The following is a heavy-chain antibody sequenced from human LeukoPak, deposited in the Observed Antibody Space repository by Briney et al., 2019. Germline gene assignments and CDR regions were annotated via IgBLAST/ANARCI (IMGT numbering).Heavy chain of an antibody. CDR1: GGIVNSYA. V-gene: IGHV1-69*05. D-gene: IGHD3-22*01. Sequence: SVKVSCKASGGIVNSYAISWVRQAPGQGLEWMGRIIPIFGTTNYAQKFQGRVTVTTDESTGTAYMELSSLRSEDTAVYYCARYGGAYDSSGYSYWGQGTLVTVSS. CDR2: IIPIFGTT. CDR3: ARYGGAYDSSGYSY. J-gene: IGHJ4*02.